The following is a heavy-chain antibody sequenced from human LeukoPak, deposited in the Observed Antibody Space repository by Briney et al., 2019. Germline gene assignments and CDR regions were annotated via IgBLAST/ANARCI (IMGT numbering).Heavy chain of an antibody. J-gene: IGHJ6*03. CDR1: GYTFTGYY. Sequence: GASVKVSCKASGYTFTGYYMHWVRQAPGQGLEWMGWINPNSGGTNYAQKFQGRVTMTRDTSISTAYMELSRLRSDDTAVYYCARFLLWFGESDPYYMDVWGKGTMVTVSS. CDR2: INPNSGGT. D-gene: IGHD3-10*01. CDR3: ARFLLWFGESDPYYMDV. V-gene: IGHV1-2*02.